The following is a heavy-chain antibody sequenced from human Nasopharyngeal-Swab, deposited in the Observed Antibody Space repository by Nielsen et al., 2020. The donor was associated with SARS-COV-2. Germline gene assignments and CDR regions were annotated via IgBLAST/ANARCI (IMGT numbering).Heavy chain of an antibody. CDR3: VGHSSTGTYAFAN. CDR2: TDPSDCYS. D-gene: IGHD1-1*01. CDR1: GYSFATYW. J-gene: IGHJ4*02. Sequence: GESLKISCKASGYSFATYWITWVRQMSGKGLEWMGRTDPSDCYSMYSPSFQGHVTFSADKSTSTAFLEWSSLKASETAMYYCVGHSSTGTYAFANWGQGTLVTVSS. V-gene: IGHV5-10-1*01.